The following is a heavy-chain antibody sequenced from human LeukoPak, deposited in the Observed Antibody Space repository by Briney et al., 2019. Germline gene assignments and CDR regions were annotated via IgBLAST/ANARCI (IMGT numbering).Heavy chain of an antibody. V-gene: IGHV3-30*19. CDR2: ISYDGSNK. CDR1: GFTFSSYG. J-gene: IGHJ4*02. Sequence: PGGSLRLSCAASGFTFSSYGMHWVRQAPGKGLEWVAVISYDGSNKYYADSVKGRFTISRDNSKNTLYLQMNSLRAEDTAVYYCARAQWIRAAIFDYWGQGTLVTVSS. D-gene: IGHD5-12*01. CDR3: ARAQWIRAAIFDY.